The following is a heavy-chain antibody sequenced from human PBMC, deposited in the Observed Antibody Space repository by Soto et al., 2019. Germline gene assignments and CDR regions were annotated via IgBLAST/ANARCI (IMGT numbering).Heavy chain of an antibody. CDR2: INHSGST. V-gene: IGHV4-34*01. D-gene: IGHD2-15*01. Sequence: QVQLQQWGAGLLKPSETLSLTCAVYGGSFSGYYWSWIRQPPGKGLEWIGEINHSGSTNYNPSLKSRVPISVDPTKNQFSLKLSSVTAADTAVYYCARDGYCSGGSCYLYYFDYWGQGTLVTVSS. CDR1: GGSFSGYY. CDR3: ARDGYCSGGSCYLYYFDY. J-gene: IGHJ4*02.